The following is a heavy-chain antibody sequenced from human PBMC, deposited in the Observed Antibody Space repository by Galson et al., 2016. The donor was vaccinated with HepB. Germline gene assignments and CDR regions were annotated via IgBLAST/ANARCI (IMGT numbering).Heavy chain of an antibody. Sequence: TLSLTCTVSGGSISSGGYYWSWIRQHPGKGLEWIGYIYYSGSTYYNPSLRRRVTISADTSKNQFSLKLSSVTAADTAVYYCASWGYSSSRYSDYWGQGTLVTVSS. D-gene: IGHD6-13*01. J-gene: IGHJ4*02. V-gene: IGHV4-31*03. CDR2: IYYSGST. CDR3: ASWGYSSSRYSDY. CDR1: GGSISSGGYY.